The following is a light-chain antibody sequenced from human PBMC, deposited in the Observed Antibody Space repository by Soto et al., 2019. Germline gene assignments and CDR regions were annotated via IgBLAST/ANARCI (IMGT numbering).Light chain of an antibody. CDR1: QDIAIY. V-gene: IGKV1-9*01. Sequence: IQLTQSPSSLSASVGDRVTITCRASQDIAIYLAWYQQKPGEAPKLLIYAASTLYGRVPSRFSGSGSGTDIALTITSLQAEDFATYSCQQLRMYPSTFGGGTKVEIK. J-gene: IGKJ4*01. CDR3: QQLRMYPST. CDR2: AAS.